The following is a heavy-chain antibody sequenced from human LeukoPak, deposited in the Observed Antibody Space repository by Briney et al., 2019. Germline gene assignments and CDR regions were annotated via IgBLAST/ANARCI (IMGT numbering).Heavy chain of an antibody. CDR2: INHSGST. V-gene: IGHV4-34*01. CDR1: GGSFSGYY. J-gene: IGHJ6*03. CDR3: ARAFYCSSTSCYTDYYYYMDV. Sequence: PSETLSLTCAVYGGSFSGYYWSWIRQPPGKGLEWIGDINHSGSTNYNPSLKSRVTISVDTSKNQFSLKLSSVTAADTAVYYCARAFYCSSTSCYTDYYYYMDVWGKGTTVTVSS. D-gene: IGHD2-2*02.